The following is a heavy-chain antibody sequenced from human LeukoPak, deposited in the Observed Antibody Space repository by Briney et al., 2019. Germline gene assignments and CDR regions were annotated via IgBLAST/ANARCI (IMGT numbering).Heavy chain of an antibody. V-gene: IGHV3-30*18. Sequence: GGSLRLSCAASGFTFSSYGMHWVRQAPGKGLEWVAVISYDGSNKYYADSVKGRFTISRDNSKNTLYLQMNSLRAEDTAVYYCAKCSWQLVLFDYFDYWGQGTLVTVSS. D-gene: IGHD6-6*01. CDR3: AKCSWQLVLFDYFDY. CDR2: ISYDGSNK. CDR1: GFTFSSYG. J-gene: IGHJ4*02.